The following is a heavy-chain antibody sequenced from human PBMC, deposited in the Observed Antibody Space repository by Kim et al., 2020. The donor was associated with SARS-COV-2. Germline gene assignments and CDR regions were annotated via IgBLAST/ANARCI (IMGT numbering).Heavy chain of an antibody. CDR1: GGSISSSSYY. V-gene: IGHV4-39*01. Sequence: SETLSLTCTVSGGSISSSSYYWGWIRQPPGKGLEWIGSIYYSGSTYYNPSLKSRVTISVDTSKNQFSLKLSSVTAADTAVYYCARRGGYQLLWRFKWFDPWGQGTLVTVSS. D-gene: IGHD2-2*01. CDR2: IYYSGST. CDR3: ARRGGYQLLWRFKWFDP. J-gene: IGHJ5*02.